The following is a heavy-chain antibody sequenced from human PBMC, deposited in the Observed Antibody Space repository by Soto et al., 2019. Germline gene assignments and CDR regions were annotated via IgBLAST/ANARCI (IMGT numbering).Heavy chain of an antibody. J-gene: IGHJ4*02. Sequence: ASVKVSCKASGYTFTSYGISWVRQAPGQGLEWMGWISAYNGNTNYAQKLQGRVTMTTDTSTSTAYMELRSLRSDDTAVYYCARDRGIAMVRGAPGYWGQGTLVTVSS. D-gene: IGHD3-10*01. CDR2: ISAYNGNT. V-gene: IGHV1-18*01. CDR1: GYTFTSYG. CDR3: ARDRGIAMVRGAPGY.